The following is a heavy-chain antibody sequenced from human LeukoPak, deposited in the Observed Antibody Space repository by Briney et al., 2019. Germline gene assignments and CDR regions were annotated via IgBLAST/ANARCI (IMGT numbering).Heavy chain of an antibody. CDR3: ARQGVGATDF. D-gene: IGHD1-26*01. J-gene: IGHJ4*02. V-gene: IGHV4-39*01. CDR1: GGSISSSTYY. CDR2: ISYSGNT. Sequence: SETLSLTCTASGGSISSSTYYWGWIRQPPGKGLEWIGIISYSGNTYYSPSLQSRVTISVDTSKNQFSLKLSSVTAADTAVYYCARQGVGATDFWGQGTLVTVSS.